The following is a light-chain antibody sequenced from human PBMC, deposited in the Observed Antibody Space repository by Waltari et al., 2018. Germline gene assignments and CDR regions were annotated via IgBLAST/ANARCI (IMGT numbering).Light chain of an antibody. V-gene: IGLV1-44*01. CDR3: AAWDDSLNGLV. CDR1: SSNIGSNS. J-gene: IGLJ3*02. CDR2: RVN. Sequence: QSVLTQTLPASGTPGQTVPISCSGSSSNIGSNSVNWYQQLPGPAPKSLIYRVNQRPSGVPDRFSGSKSGTSASLAISGLQSDDEADYYCAAWDDSLNGLVFGGGTQLTVL.